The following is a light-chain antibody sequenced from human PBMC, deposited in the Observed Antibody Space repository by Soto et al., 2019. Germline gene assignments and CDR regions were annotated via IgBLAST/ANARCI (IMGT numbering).Light chain of an antibody. CDR3: CSYAGTYTWL. V-gene: IGLV2-11*01. CDR1: SSDVGGYNY. J-gene: IGLJ3*02. Sequence: QSALTQPRSVSGSLGQSVTISCTGTSSDVGGYNYVSWYQQHPGKAPKLMIYDVSKRPSGVPDRFSGSKSGNTASLTISGLQAEDEADYYCCSYAGTYTWLFGGGTKVTVL. CDR2: DVS.